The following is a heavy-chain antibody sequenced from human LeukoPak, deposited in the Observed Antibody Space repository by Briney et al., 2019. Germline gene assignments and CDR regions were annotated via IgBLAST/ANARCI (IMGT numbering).Heavy chain of an antibody. CDR2: FDPENGET. D-gene: IGHD6-19*01. Sequence: ASVTVSCTISGHSLTELSIHWVRHAPGKGLEWIGGFDPENGETVYLENFQGRVTMTRNTSISTAYMEVSSLRSDDTAVYYCARGRTVAVYSTGWELDYWGQGTLVTVSS. J-gene: IGHJ4*02. CDR1: GHSLTELS. CDR3: ARGRTVAVYSTGWELDY. V-gene: IGHV1-24*01.